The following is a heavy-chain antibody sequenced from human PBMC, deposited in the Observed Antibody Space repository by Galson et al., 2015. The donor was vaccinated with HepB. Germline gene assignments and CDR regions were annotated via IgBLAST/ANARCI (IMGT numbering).Heavy chain of an antibody. D-gene: IGHD1-1*01. Sequence: SLRLSCAASGFTFSNYAMTWVRQAPGKGLEWVSTILNDGTTYYYADSLKGRFTISRDISKSTLYLQVHSLRTDDTAVYYCAKEEYNSGSYYFDSWGRGTLVTVSS. CDR3: AKEEYNSGSYYFDS. J-gene: IGHJ4*02. CDR2: ILNDGTTY. CDR1: GFTFSNYA. V-gene: IGHV3-23*01.